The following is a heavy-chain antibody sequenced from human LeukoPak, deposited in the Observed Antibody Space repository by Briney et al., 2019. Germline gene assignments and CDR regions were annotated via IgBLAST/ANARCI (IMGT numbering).Heavy chain of an antibody. CDR1: GFTLSNYA. CDR2: ISESGGST. CDR3: ATQNFDY. Sequence: AGSLRLSCAASGFTLSNYAMSWVRQAPGQGLEWVSTISESGGSTYYADSVKGRFTLSRDNSKSTLSLQMNSLRADDTAVYYCATQNFDYWGQGTLVTVSS. V-gene: IGHV3-23*01. J-gene: IGHJ4*02.